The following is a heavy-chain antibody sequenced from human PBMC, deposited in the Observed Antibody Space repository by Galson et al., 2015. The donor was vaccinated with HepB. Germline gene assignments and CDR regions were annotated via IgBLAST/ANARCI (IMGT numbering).Heavy chain of an antibody. CDR3: AYGSDV. J-gene: IGHJ6*02. CDR2: TYFRSQWRI. CDR1: GDSVTSNSAV. Sequence: CAISGDSVTSNSAVWNWIRQSPSRGLEWLGRTYFRSQWRIDYSVSVKSRITINADTSQNQFSLHLNSMTPEDTAVYHCAYGSDVWGQGTTVIVSS. V-gene: IGHV6-1*01.